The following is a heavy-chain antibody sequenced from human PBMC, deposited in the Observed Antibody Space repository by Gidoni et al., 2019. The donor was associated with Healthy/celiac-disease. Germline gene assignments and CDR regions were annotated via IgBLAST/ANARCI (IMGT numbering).Heavy chain of an antibody. CDR1: GYTLTELS. V-gene: IGHV1-24*01. D-gene: IGHD2-15*01. J-gene: IGHJ2*01. CDR3: ATVPQAEVVAATIHWYFDL. Sequence: QVQLVQSGAEVKKPGASVKVSCKVSGYTLTELSMHWVRQAPGKGLEWMGGFDPEDGETIYAQKLQGRVTMTEDTSTDTAYMELSSLRSEDTAVYYCATVPQAEVVAATIHWYFDLWGRGTLVTVSS. CDR2: FDPEDGET.